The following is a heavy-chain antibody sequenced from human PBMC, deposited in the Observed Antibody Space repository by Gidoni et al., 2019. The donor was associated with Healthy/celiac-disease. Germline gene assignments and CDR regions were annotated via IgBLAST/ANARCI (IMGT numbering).Heavy chain of an antibody. Sequence: SCKASGGTFSSYAISWVRQAPGQGLEWMGGIIPIFGTANYAQKFQGRVTITADESTSTAYMELSSLRSEDTAVYYCARETALAAAGMGLGVWGQGTLVTVSS. J-gene: IGHJ4*02. CDR1: GGTFSSYA. D-gene: IGHD6-13*01. CDR2: IIPIFGTA. CDR3: ARETALAAAGMGLGV. V-gene: IGHV1-69*01.